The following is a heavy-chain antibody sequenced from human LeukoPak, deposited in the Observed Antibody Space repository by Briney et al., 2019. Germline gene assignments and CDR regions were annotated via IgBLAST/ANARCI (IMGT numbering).Heavy chain of an antibody. CDR1: GFTFSSYA. V-gene: IGHV3-30-3*01. Sequence: GGSLRLSCAASGFTFSSYAMHWVRQAPGKGLEWVAVISYDGSNKYYADSVKGRFTISRDNSKNTLYLQMNSLRAEDTAVYYCARAKEWLVPSDAFDIWGQGTMVTVSS. CDR2: ISYDGSNK. J-gene: IGHJ3*02. CDR3: ARAKEWLVPSDAFDI. D-gene: IGHD6-19*01.